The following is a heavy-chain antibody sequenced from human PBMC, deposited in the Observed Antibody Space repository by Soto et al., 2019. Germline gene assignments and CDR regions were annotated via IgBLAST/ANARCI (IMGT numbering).Heavy chain of an antibody. V-gene: IGHV4-59*01. CDR2: IYYSGST. J-gene: IGHJ4*02. D-gene: IGHD3-22*01. CDR1: GGSISSYY. Sequence: SETLSLTCTVSGGSISSYYWSWIRQPPGKGLEWIGYIYYSGSTNYNPSLKSRVTISVDTSKNQFSLKLSSVTAADTAVYYCARLDSSGYYYFDYWGQGTLVTVSS. CDR3: ARLDSSGYYYFDY.